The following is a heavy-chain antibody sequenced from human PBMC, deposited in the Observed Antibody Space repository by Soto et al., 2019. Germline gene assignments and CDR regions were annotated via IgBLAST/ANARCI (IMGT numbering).Heavy chain of an antibody. CDR3: AKPRRSGIAVAGTDLDY. J-gene: IGHJ4*02. V-gene: IGHV3-30*18. CDR1: GFTFSSYG. CDR2: ISYDGSNK. Sequence: PGGSLRLSCAASGFTFSSYGMHWVRQAPGKGLEWVAVISYDGSNKYYADSVKGRFTISRDNSKNTLYLQMNSLRAEDTAVYYCAKPRRSGIAVAGTDLDYWGQGTLVTVSA. D-gene: IGHD6-19*01.